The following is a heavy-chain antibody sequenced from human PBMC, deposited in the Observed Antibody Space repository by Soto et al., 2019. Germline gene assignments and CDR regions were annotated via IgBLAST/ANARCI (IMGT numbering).Heavy chain of an antibody. Sequence: AGGSLRLSCAASGFTVSSNYMSWVRQAPGKGLEWVSVIYSGGSTYYADSVKGRFTISRDNSKNTLYLQMNSLRAEDTAVYYCARVAPYYYDSSGLYAFDIWGQGTMVTVSS. CDR3: ARVAPYYYDSSGLYAFDI. D-gene: IGHD3-22*01. J-gene: IGHJ3*02. V-gene: IGHV3-53*01. CDR1: GFTVSSNY. CDR2: IYSGGST.